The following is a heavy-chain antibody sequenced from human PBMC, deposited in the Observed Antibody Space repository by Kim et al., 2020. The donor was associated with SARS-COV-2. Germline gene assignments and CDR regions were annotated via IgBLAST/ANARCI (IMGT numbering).Heavy chain of an antibody. J-gene: IGHJ6*03. V-gene: IGHV3-21*01. CDR3: ASVPDPEDYYYYMDV. D-gene: IGHD2-2*01. Sequence: DSVKGRFTISRDNAKNSLYLQMNSLRAEDTAVYYCASVPDPEDYYYYMDVWGKGTTVTVSS.